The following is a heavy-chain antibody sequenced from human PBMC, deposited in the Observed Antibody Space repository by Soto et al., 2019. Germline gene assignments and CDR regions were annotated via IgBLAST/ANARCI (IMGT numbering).Heavy chain of an antibody. D-gene: IGHD3-22*01. J-gene: IGHJ3*02. Sequence: QVQLVQSGAEVKKPGSSVKVSSKASGGTFSSYTISWVRQAPGQGLEWMGRIIPILGIANYAQKFQGRVTNTEDKTTSTAYKELSSLRSEDTAVHYCARDRDDSSGWDAFDIWGQGIMVTLSS. CDR2: IIPILGIA. V-gene: IGHV1-69*08. CDR1: GGTFSSYT. CDR3: ARDRDDSSGWDAFDI.